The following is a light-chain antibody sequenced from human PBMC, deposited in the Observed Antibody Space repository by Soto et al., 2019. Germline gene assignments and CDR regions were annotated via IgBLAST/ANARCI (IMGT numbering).Light chain of an antibody. CDR2: KSS. CDR1: QTIRIR. Sequence: EIPMTQSPSTLSGCVGDGVSIXCRASQTIRIRFRWSQHRPWEARKLLIYKSSTLKSVGPSRFSCSGSATEFTRTISSRQSKERATYYVQHYYSSSKAFRQGTKVDIK. CDR3: QHYYSSSKA. V-gene: IGKV1-5*03. J-gene: IGKJ1*01.